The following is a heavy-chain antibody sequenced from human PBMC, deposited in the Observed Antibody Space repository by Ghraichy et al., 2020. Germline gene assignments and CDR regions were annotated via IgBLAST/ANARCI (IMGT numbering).Heavy chain of an antibody. D-gene: IGHD2-21*02. CDR3: AREEGRGDDNWFDP. Sequence: ASVNVSCKASGYTFTSYAMNWVRQAPGQGLEWMGWINTNTGKPTYAQGFTGRFVFSLDTSVSTAYLQISSLKAEDTAVYYCAREEGRGDDNWFDPWGQGTLVTVSS. J-gene: IGHJ5*02. V-gene: IGHV7-4-1*02. CDR1: GYTFTSYA. CDR2: INTNTGKP.